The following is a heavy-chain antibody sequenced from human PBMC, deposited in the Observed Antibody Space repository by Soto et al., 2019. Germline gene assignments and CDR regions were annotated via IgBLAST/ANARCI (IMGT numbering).Heavy chain of an antibody. Sequence: SETLSLTCTVSGGSISSSSYYWGWIRQPPGKGLEWIGSIYYSGSTYYNPSLKSRVTISVDTSRNQFSLTVTSVTAADTAVYFCARIVVGVTVDLWGQGSLVTVSS. CDR1: GGSISSSSYY. D-gene: IGHD1-26*01. CDR3: ARIVVGVTVDL. CDR2: IYYSGST. J-gene: IGHJ4*02. V-gene: IGHV4-39*07.